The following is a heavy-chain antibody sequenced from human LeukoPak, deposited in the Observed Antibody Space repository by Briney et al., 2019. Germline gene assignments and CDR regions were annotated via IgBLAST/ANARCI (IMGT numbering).Heavy chain of an antibody. Sequence: GGSLRLSCAASGFTFSSYWMSWVRQAPGKGLEWVANIKQDGVEKNYVDSVEGRFTISRDNAENSLYLQMSSLRADDTAVYYCARERVTSRRSCFDSWGQGTLVTVSS. D-gene: IGHD2-21*02. CDR2: IKQDGVEK. J-gene: IGHJ4*02. V-gene: IGHV3-7*05. CDR1: GFTFSSYW. CDR3: ARERVTSRRSCFDS.